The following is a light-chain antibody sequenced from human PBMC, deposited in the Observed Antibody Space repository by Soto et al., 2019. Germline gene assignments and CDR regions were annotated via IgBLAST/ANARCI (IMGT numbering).Light chain of an antibody. CDR2: DVS. J-gene: IGLJ2*01. CDR1: SSDVGGYNY. Sequence: QSVLTQPASVSGSPGQSITISCTGTSSDVGGYNYVSWYQHHPGKAPKLMIYDVSNWPSGVSNRFSGSKSGNTASLTISGLPAEDEAGYYCSSYTSSTTHVVFGGGTKLTVL. V-gene: IGLV2-14*03. CDR3: SSYTSSTTHVV.